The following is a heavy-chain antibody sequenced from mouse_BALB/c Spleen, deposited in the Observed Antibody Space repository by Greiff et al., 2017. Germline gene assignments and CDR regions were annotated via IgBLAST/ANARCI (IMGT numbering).Heavy chain of an antibody. CDR3: ARYGNYDHYAMDY. Sequence: EVMLVESGGGLVQPGGSRKLSCAASGFTFSSFGMHWVRQAPEKGLEWVAYISSGSSTIYYADTVKGRFTISRDNPKNTLFLQMTSLRSEDTAMYYCARYGNYDHYAMDYWGQGTSVTVSS. J-gene: IGHJ4*01. D-gene: IGHD2-1*01. CDR2: ISSGSSTI. V-gene: IGHV5-17*02. CDR1: GFTFSSFG.